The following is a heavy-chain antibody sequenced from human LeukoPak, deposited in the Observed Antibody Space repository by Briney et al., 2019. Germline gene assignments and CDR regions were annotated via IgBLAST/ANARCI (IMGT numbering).Heavy chain of an antibody. CDR1: GGSISSSYY. D-gene: IGHD3-10*01. CDR3: ARHGNHYYGSGGFDY. CDR2: IYYGGST. J-gene: IGHJ4*02. Sequence: SETLSLTCTVSGGSISSSYYWGWIRQPPGKGLDWIGSIYYGGSTYYNPSLRSRVATSVDTSKNQFSLKLTSVTAADTAVYYCARHGNHYYGSGGFDYWGQGTLVTVSS. V-gene: IGHV4-39*01.